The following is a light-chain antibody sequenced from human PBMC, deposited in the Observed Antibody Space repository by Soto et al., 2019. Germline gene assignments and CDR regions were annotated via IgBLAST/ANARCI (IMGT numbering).Light chain of an antibody. J-gene: IGLJ2*01. CDR3: SSYTISSTLLV. CDR1: SSDVGDYNY. CDR2: EVS. Sequence: QSALTQPASVSGSPGQSITISCTGTSSDVGDYNYVSWYQQHPGKAPKLMIYEVSNRPSGVSNRFSGSKSGNTASLTISGLQAEDEAEYYCSSYTISSTLLVFGGGTKLTVL. V-gene: IGLV2-14*01.